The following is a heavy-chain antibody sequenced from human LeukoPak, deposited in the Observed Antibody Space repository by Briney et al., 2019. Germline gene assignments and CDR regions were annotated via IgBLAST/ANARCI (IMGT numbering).Heavy chain of an antibody. D-gene: IGHD3/OR15-3a*01. CDR2: ISGSSGRT. CDR1: GFTFSSYA. CDR3: ARDRFPGRLIFSVDV. V-gene: IGHV3-23*01. J-gene: IGHJ3*01. Sequence: GGSLRLSCAASGFTFSSYAMSWVRQAPGKGLKWVSSISGSSGRTYYADSVKGRFTISKDNARDSLYLQMNSLRDDDTAVYYCARDRFPGRLIFSVDVWGQGTMVSVSS.